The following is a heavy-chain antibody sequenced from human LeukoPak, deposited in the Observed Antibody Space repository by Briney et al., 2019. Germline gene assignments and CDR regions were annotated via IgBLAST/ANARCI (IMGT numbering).Heavy chain of an antibody. Sequence: GGSLRLSCAASGFTFSSYAMHWVRQAPGKGLEWVAVISYDGSNKYYADSVKGRFTISRDNSKNTLYLQMNSLRAEDTAVYYCARDGWELLIDYWGQGTLVTVSS. CDR1: GFTFSSYA. V-gene: IGHV3-30-3*01. D-gene: IGHD1-26*01. J-gene: IGHJ4*02. CDR2: ISYDGSNK. CDR3: ARDGWELLIDY.